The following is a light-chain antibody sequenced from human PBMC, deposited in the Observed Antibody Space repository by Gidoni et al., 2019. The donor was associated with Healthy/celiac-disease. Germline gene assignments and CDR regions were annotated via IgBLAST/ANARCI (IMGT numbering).Light chain of an antibody. J-gene: IGKJ4*01. CDR2: DAS. V-gene: IGKV3-11*01. Sequence: ATLSLSPGERATLSCRASQSVSSYLAWYQQKPGQAPRLLIYDASNRATGIPARFSGSGSGTDFTLTISSLEPEDFAVYYCQQRSNWPPLTFGGGTKVEIK. CDR3: QQRSNWPPLT. CDR1: QSVSSY.